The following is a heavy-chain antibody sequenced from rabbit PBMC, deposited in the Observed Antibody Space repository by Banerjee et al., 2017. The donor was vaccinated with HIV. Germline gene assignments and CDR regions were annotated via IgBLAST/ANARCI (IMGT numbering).Heavy chain of an antibody. CDR3: ARDGTADTVYAFKL. CDR2: IVTGSSGST. CDR1: GFSFSSGYD. D-gene: IGHD4-2*01. V-gene: IGHV1S43*01. Sequence: QKQLVESGGGLVQPGGTLTLTCKASGFSFSSGYDMCWVRQAPGKGLELIACIVTGSSGSTYYASWVNGRFTISSHNAQNTLYLQLNSLTAADTATYFCARDGTADTVYAFKLWGPGTLVTVS. J-gene: IGHJ4*01.